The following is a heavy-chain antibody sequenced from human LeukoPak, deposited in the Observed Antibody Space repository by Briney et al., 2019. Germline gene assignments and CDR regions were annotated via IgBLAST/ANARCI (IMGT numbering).Heavy chain of an antibody. J-gene: IGHJ4*02. CDR1: GFTFSSYS. V-gene: IGHV3-48*02. CDR3: ARLHRFDY. CDR2: IGTSSSSS. D-gene: IGHD4-11*01. Sequence: QPGGSLRLSCAASGFTFSSYSMNWVRQAPGKGLEWVSYIGTSSSSSFYADSVKGRFTISRDNGKNSLYLQMNSLRDEDTAVYYCARLHRFDYWGQGTLVTVSS.